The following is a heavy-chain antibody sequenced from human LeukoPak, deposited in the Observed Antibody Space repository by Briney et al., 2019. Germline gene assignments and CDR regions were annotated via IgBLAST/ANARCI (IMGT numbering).Heavy chain of an antibody. J-gene: IGHJ4*02. CDR2: IRSKAYGGTT. Sequence: GGSLRLSCTASGFTFGDYAMSWVRQAPGKGLEWVGFIRSKAYGGTTEYAASVKSRFTISRDDSKSIAYLQMNSLKTEDTAVYYCTRDNSVLRYFDWLLYGESFDYWGQGTLVTVSS. V-gene: IGHV3-49*04. D-gene: IGHD3-9*01. CDR1: GFTFGDYA. CDR3: TRDNSVLRYFDWLLYGESFDY.